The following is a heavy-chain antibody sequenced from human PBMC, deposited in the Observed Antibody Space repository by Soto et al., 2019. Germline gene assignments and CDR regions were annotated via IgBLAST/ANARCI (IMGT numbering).Heavy chain of an antibody. CDR2: ISYDGSNK. V-gene: IGHV3-30-3*01. J-gene: IGHJ5*02. CDR1: GFTFSSYA. CDR3: ARDLAVAGTWWFDP. D-gene: IGHD6-19*01. Sequence: QVQLVESGGGVVQPGRSLRLSCAASGFTFSSYAMHWVRQAPGKGLEWVAVISYDGSNKYYADSVKGRFTISRDNSKNTLYLQMNSPRAEDTAVYYCARDLAVAGTWWFDPWGQGTLVTVSS.